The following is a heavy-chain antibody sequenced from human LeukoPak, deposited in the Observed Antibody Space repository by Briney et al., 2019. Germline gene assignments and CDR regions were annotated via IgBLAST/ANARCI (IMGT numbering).Heavy chain of an antibody. J-gene: IGHJ6*03. V-gene: IGHV3-21*01. CDR1: GFTFSRYS. D-gene: IGHD4-11*01. Sequence: GGSLRLSCSASGFTFSRYSMNWVRQAPGEGLEWVSSISSGSSYRYYADSMKGRFTISRDNAKNSLYLQMNSLRAEDTAVYYCARDPATVTPDYYYYYMDVWGKGTTVTVSS. CDR3: ARDPATVTPDYYYYYMDV. CDR2: ISSGSSYR.